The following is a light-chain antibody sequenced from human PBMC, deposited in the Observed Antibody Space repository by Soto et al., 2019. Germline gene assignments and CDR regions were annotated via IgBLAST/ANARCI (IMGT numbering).Light chain of an antibody. J-gene: IGKJ1*01. V-gene: IGKV3-15*01. CDR1: QNIGSN. CDR2: GVS. CDR3: QQYNTWPPVT. Sequence: EIVMTQSPGTLSVSTGERATLSCRASQNIGSNLAWYQQKPGQVPRLLIYGVSTRATGIPARFSGSGSGPEFTLTISSLQSEDFAVYYCQQYNTWPPVTFGQGTKVEVK.